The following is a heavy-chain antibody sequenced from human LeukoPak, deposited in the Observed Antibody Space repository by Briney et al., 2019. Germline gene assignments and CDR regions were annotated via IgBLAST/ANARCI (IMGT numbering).Heavy chain of an antibody. CDR1: GGSISSGGYY. CDR3: ARIEAVTRGYNHAYYFDY. CDR2: IYHSGST. Sequence: PSQTLSLTCTVSGGSISSGGYYWSWIRQPPGKGLEWIGYIYHSGSTYYNPSLKSRVTISVDTSKKQFSLKLRTATAADTAVYYCARIEAVTRGYNHAYYFDYWGQGTLVTVSS. D-gene: IGHD5-18*01. V-gene: IGHV4-30-2*01. J-gene: IGHJ4*02.